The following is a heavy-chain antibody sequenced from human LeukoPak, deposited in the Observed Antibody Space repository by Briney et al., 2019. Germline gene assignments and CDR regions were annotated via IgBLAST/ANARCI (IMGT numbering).Heavy chain of an antibody. J-gene: IGHJ5*02. V-gene: IGHV4-31*03. CDR2: TYYSGST. CDR1: GGSISSGGYY. Sequence: SQTLSLTCTVSGGSISSGGYYWSWIRQHPGKGLEWIGYTYYSGSTYYNPSLKSRVTISVDTSKNQFSLKLSSVTAADTAVYYCASTGIQLWSDPRALRFDPWGQGTLVTVSS. D-gene: IGHD5-18*01. CDR3: ASTGIQLWSDPRALRFDP.